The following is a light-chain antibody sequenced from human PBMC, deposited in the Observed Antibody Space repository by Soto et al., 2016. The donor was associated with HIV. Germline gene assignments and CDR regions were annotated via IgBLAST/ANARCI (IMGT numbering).Light chain of an antibody. CDR1: KLGDKY. CDR2: QDR. J-gene: IGLJ1*01. CDR3: QAWGSSSSYV. Sequence: SYELTQPPSVSVSPGQTANITCSGDKLGDKYVCWYQQKPGQSPVLVMYQDRKRPSGIPERFFGSNSGNTATLTISETQAMDEGDYYCQAWGSSSSYVFGTGTKVTVL. V-gene: IGLV3-1*01.